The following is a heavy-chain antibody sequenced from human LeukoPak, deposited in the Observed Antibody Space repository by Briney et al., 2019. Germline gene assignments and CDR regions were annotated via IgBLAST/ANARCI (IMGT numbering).Heavy chain of an antibody. Sequence: PSETLSLTCSVSGASITGYYWSWIRQPPGKGLEWIGEINQSGRTNYNPSLKSRVTISLDTSKKHFSLKLSSVTAADTAVYYCARKGGGQLVNTRRWFDPWGQGTLVTVSS. J-gene: IGHJ5*02. D-gene: IGHD6-13*01. V-gene: IGHV4-34*01. CDR2: INQSGRT. CDR3: ARKGGGQLVNTRRWFDP. CDR1: GASITGYY.